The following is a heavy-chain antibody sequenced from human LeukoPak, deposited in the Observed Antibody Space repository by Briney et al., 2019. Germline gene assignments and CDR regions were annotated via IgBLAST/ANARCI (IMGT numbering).Heavy chain of an antibody. Sequence: PSETLSLTCTVSGGSVSSGSYYWSWIRQPPGKGLEWIGYIYYSGSTNYNPSLKNRVTISVDTSKNQFSLKLSSVTAADTAVYYCAREGYSYGFGWFDPWGQGTLVTVSS. D-gene: IGHD5-18*01. CDR2: IYYSGST. J-gene: IGHJ5*02. CDR1: GGSVSSGSYY. CDR3: AREGYSYGFGWFDP. V-gene: IGHV4-61*01.